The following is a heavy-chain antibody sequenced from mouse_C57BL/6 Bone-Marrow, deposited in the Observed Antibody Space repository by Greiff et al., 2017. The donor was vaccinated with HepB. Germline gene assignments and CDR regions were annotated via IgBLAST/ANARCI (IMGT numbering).Heavy chain of an antibody. CDR1: GFSLTSYG. J-gene: IGHJ4*01. Sequence: QVQLKQSGPGLVAPSQSLSITCTVSGFSLTSYGVHWVRQPPGKGLEWLVVIWSDGSTTYNSALKSRLSISKDNSKSQVFLKMNSLQTDDTAMYYCARLRWRDYAMDYWGQGTSVTVSS. CDR3: ARLRWRDYAMDY. V-gene: IGHV2-6*03. D-gene: IGHD2-3*01. CDR2: IWSDGST.